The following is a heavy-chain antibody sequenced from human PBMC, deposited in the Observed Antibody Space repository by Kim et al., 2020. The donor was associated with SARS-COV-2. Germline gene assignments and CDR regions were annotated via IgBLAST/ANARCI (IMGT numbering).Heavy chain of an antibody. CDR3: VRLPSNYYDSSGYFH. V-gene: IGHV4-39*01. J-gene: IGHJ4*02. D-gene: IGHD3-22*01. Sequence: PSLKSRVLMSIDTSKNQFSLKLSSVTAADTALYYCVRLPSNYYDSSGYFHWGQGALVTVSS.